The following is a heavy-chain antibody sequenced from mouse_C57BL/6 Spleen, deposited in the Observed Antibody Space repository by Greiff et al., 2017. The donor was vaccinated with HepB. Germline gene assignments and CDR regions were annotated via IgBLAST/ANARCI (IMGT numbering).Heavy chain of an antibody. J-gene: IGHJ4*01. V-gene: IGHV14-1*01. CDR1: GYNIKDYY. CDR3: TTFTTVVAGAMDY. CDR2: IDPEDGGT. D-gene: IGHD1-1*01. Sequence: EVQLQHSGAELVRPGASVKLSCTASGYNIKDYYMHWVKQRPEQGLEWIGRIDPEDGGTEYAPKFQGKATMTADTSSNTAYLQLINLTSEDTAVYYCTTFTTVVAGAMDYWGQGTSVTVSA.